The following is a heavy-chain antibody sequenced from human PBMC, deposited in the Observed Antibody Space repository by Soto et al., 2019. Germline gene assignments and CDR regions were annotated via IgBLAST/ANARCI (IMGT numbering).Heavy chain of an antibody. J-gene: IGHJ5*02. V-gene: IGHV3-33*01. CDR2: IWCDGSNK. Sequence: QVQLVESGGGVVQPGRSLRLSCAASGFTFSSYGMHWVRQAPGKGLEWVAVIWCDGSNKYYADSVKGRFTISRDNSKNTLYLQMNSLRAEDTAVYYCARAYYGDYVGWFDPGGQGTLVTVSS. CDR1: GFTFSSYG. D-gene: IGHD4-17*01. CDR3: ARAYYGDYVGWFDP.